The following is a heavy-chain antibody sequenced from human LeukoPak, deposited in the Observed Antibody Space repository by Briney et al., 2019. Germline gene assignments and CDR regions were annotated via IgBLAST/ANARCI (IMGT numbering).Heavy chain of an antibody. CDR3: ARDRDTYYDFWSGYSYYYYYGMDV. D-gene: IGHD3-3*01. CDR1: GYTFTSYG. V-gene: IGHV1-18*01. Sequence: GASVKVSCKASGYTFTSYGISWVRQAPGQGLEWMGWISAYNGNTNYAQKLQGRVTMTTHTSTSTAYMELRSLRSDDTAVYYCARDRDTYYDFWSGYSYYYYYGMDVWGQGTTVTVSS. CDR2: ISAYNGNT. J-gene: IGHJ6*02.